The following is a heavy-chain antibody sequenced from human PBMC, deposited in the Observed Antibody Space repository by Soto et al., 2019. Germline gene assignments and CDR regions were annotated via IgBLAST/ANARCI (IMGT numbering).Heavy chain of an antibody. J-gene: IGHJ3*02. CDR2: ISYDGSNK. CDR3: AKPFCISSSCSGGAFDI. CDR1: GFTFSSYG. V-gene: IGHV3-30*18. Sequence: GGSLRLSCAASGFTFSSYGMHWVRQAPGKGLEWVAVISYDGSNKYYADSVKGRFTISRDNSKNTLYLQMNSLRADDTAVYYCAKPFCISSSCSGGAFDIWGQGTMVTVSS. D-gene: IGHD2-2*01.